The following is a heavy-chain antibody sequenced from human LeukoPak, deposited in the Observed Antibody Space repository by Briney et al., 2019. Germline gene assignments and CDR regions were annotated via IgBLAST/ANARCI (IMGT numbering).Heavy chain of an antibody. D-gene: IGHD6-19*01. V-gene: IGHV4-39*01. CDR3: ARQPTVNRGAVASNFDY. J-gene: IGHJ4*02. CDR2: VYYAGNT. Sequence: SETLSLTCTVSGALFSSTIHYWAWIRQPPGKGLEWIGSVYYAGNTYYNASFQNRVTISMGTSKNQFSLRLSTMSATGTAVYFCARQPTVNRGAVASNFDYWGQGTLVTVSS. CDR1: GALFSSTIHY.